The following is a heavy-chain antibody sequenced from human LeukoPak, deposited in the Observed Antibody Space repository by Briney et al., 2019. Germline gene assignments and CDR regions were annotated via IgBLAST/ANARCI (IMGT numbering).Heavy chain of an antibody. Sequence: SETLSLTCAVYGGSFSGYYWSWIRQPPGKGLEWIGEINHSGSTNYNPSLKSRVTISVDTSKNQFSLKLSPVTAADTAVYYCARSKLRNVDYWGQGTLVTVSS. J-gene: IGHJ4*02. CDR1: GGSFSGYY. CDR3: ARSKLRNVDY. CDR2: INHSGST. V-gene: IGHV4-34*01. D-gene: IGHD1-7*01.